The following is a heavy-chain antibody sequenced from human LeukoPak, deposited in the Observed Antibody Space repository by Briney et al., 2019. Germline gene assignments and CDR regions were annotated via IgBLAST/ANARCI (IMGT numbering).Heavy chain of an antibody. V-gene: IGHV3-11*01. CDR2: ISSSSSTI. CDR3: ARDGLTGTPYCDFWSGYLIHYGMDV. J-gene: IGHJ6*02. D-gene: IGHD3-3*01. CDR1: GFTFSGDY. Sequence: AGSLRLSCAASGFTFSGDYMSWIRQAPGKGLEWVSYISSSSSTIYYADSVKGRFTISRDNAKNSLYLQMNSLRAADTAVYYCARDGLTGTPYCDFWSGYLIHYGMDVWGQGTTVTVSS.